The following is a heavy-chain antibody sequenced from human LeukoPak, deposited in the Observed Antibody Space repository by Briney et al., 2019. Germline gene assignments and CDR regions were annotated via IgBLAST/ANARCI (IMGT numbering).Heavy chain of an antibody. Sequence: SETLSLTCTVSGGSISSSSYYWGWIRQPPGKGLEWIGSIYYSGSTYYNPSLKSRVTISVDTSKNQFSLKLSSVTAADTAVYYCARGGYSGYSNYYYYGMDVWGQGTTVTVSS. CDR2: IYYSGST. J-gene: IGHJ6*02. CDR1: GGSISSSSYY. CDR3: ARGGYSGYSNYYYYGMDV. D-gene: IGHD5-12*01. V-gene: IGHV4-39*07.